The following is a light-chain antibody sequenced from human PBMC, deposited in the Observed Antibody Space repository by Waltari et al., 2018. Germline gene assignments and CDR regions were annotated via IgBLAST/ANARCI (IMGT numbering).Light chain of an antibody. CDR3: QKYGTLPAT. CDR1: QSVSMY. J-gene: IGKJ1*01. CDR2: EAS. Sequence: EIVLTQSPGTLYLSPGERATLSCRASQSVSMYLAWYQQKPGQAPRLLIYEASRRATGSPDRFSGRGSGTAFTLTNSRLEPEDLAVYYGQKYGTLPATFGQGTKVEIK. V-gene: IGKV3-20*01.